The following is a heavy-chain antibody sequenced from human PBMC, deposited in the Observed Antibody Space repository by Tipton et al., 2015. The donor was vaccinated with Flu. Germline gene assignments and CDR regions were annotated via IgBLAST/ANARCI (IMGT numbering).Heavy chain of an antibody. D-gene: IGHD1-26*01. J-gene: IGHJ4*02. V-gene: IGHV3-23*01. CDR2: ISGSGGST. Sequence: SLRLSCAASGFTFSSYAMSWVRQAPGKGLEWVSAISGSGGSTYYADSVKGRFTISRDNSKNTLYLQMNSLRAEDTAVYYCATESRPSYSGSYCEVGATRFDYWGQGTLVTVPS. CDR3: ATESRPSYSGSYCEVGATRFDY. CDR1: GFTFSSYA.